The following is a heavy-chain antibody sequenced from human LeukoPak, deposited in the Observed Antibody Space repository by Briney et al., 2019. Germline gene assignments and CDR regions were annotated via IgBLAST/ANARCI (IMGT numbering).Heavy chain of an antibody. CDR1: GFTFSSYS. CDR3: ARDDHLTRPRALDY. J-gene: IGHJ4*02. Sequence: PGGSLRLSCAASGFTFSSYSMNWIRQAPGKGLEWVSYISSSSSTIYYADSVKGRFTISRDNAKNSLYLQMNSLRAEDTAVYYCARDDHLTRPRALDYWGQGTLVTVSS. CDR2: ISSSSSTI. D-gene: IGHD1-26*01. V-gene: IGHV3-48*01.